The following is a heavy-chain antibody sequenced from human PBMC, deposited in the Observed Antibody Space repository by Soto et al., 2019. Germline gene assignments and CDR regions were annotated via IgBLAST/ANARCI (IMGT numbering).Heavy chain of an antibody. Sequence: GASVKVSCKVSGYTLTELSIHWVRQAPGKGLEWMGGFDPEDGETIYAQNFQGRVTMTDDTSTDTAYMELSSLRSEDTAVYYCAKRATVGIYYYYGLHVWGQGTTVTVSS. CDR3: AKRATVGIYYYYGLHV. J-gene: IGHJ6*02. CDR2: FDPEDGET. CDR1: GYTLTELS. D-gene: IGHD4-17*01. V-gene: IGHV1-24*01.